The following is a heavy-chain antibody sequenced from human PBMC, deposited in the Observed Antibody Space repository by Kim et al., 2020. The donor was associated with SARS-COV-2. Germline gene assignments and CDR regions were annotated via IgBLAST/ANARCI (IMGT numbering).Heavy chain of an antibody. J-gene: IGHJ5*02. CDR3: ARDRGITMVRGVIGWFDP. CDR1: GFTFSSYA. D-gene: IGHD3-10*01. Sequence: GGSLRLSCAASGFTFSSYAMHWVRQAPGKGLEWVAVISYDGSNKYYADSVKGRFTISRDNSKNTLYLQMNSLRAEDTAVYYCARDRGITMVRGVIGWFDP. CDR2: ISYDGSNK. V-gene: IGHV3-30*04.